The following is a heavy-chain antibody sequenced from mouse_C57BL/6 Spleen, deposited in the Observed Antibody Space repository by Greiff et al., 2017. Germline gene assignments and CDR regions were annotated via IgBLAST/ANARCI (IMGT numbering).Heavy chain of an antibody. CDR1: GYTFTDYY. J-gene: IGHJ3*01. D-gene: IGHD4-1*01. V-gene: IGHV1-76*01. CDR2: IYPGSGNT. Sequence: QVQLQQSGAELVRPGASVKLSCKASGYTFTDYYINWVKQRPGQGLEWIARIYPGSGNTYYNEKFKGKATLTAEKSSSTAYMQLSSLTSEDSAVYFCAREGLGPAWFAYWGQGTLVTVSA. CDR3: AREGLGPAWFAY.